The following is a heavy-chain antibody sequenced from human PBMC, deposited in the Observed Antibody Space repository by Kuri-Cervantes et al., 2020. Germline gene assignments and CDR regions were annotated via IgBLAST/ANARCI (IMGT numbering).Heavy chain of an antibody. CDR1: GYTFTSYG. CDR2: ISAYNGNT. D-gene: IGHD1-1*01. J-gene: IGHJ4*02. CDR3: ARDSKTGTHRLGYDY. Sequence: ASVKVSCKASGYTFTSYGISWVRQAPGQGLEWMGWISAYNGNTNYAQKLQGRVTMTTDTSTSTAYMELRSLRSDDTAVYYCARDSKTGTHRLGYDYWGQRTLVTVSS. V-gene: IGHV1-18*01.